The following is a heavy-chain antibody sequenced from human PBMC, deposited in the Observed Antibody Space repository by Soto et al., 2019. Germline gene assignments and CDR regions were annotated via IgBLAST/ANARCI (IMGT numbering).Heavy chain of an antibody. V-gene: IGHV1-3*01. D-gene: IGHD3-22*01. CDR2: INAGNGNT. Sequence: ASVKVSCKASGYTFTSYAMHWVRQAPGQRLEWMGWINAGNGNTKYSQKFQGRVTITRDTSASTAYMELSSLRSEDTAVYYCARGDGYYYDSSGYDYWGQGTLVTVSS. CDR1: GYTFTSYA. J-gene: IGHJ4*02. CDR3: ARGDGYYYDSSGYDY.